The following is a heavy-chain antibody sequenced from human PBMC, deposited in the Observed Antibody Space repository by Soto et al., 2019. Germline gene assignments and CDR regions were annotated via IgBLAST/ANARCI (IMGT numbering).Heavy chain of an antibody. CDR2: IKQDGSEK. J-gene: IGHJ4*02. V-gene: IGHV3-7*03. CDR3: ARDAQARVSGFSSGYPSGTAFDY. Sequence: GGSLRLSCAASGFTFSYYWMSWVRQAPGKGLEWVANIKQDGSEKCYVDSVKGRFTISRDSAKNSRFLQMSSLRAEDTAVYFCARDAQARVSGFSSGYPSGTAFDYWGQGTLVTVSS. CDR1: GFTFSYYW. D-gene: IGHD3-3*01.